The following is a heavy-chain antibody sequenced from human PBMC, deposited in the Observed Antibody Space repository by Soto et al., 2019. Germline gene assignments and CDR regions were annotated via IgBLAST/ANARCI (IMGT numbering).Heavy chain of an antibody. CDR2: ISSSGSNI. V-gene: IGHV3-48*03. D-gene: IGHD3-10*01. CDR1: GFTFSSYE. CDR3: ATRSGGGGAFDF. Sequence: SLRLSCAASGFTFSSYEMNWVRQAPGKGLEWVSYISSSGSNIYYADSVQGRFTISRDNAKNSLYLQMNSLRAEDTAVYYCATRSGGGGAFDFWGQGTMVTVSS. J-gene: IGHJ3*01.